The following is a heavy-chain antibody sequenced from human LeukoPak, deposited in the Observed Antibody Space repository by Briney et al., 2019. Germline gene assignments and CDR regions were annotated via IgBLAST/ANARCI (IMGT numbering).Heavy chain of an antibody. CDR2: IRYDGSNK. Sequence: GSLRLSCAASGFTFSSYGMHWVRQAPGKGLEWVAFIRYDGSNKYYADSVKGRFTISRDNSKNTLYLQMNSLRAEDTAVYYCAKDQCGYDFWSGYYNYYYYYMDVWGKGTTVTVSS. D-gene: IGHD3-3*01. J-gene: IGHJ6*03. V-gene: IGHV3-30*02. CDR3: AKDQCGYDFWSGYYNYYYYYMDV. CDR1: GFTFSSYG.